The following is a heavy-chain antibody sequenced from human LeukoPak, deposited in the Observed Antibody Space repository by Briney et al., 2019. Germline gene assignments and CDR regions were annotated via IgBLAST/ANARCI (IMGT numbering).Heavy chain of an antibody. CDR2: IYPGDSYT. V-gene: IGHV5-51*01. CDR1: GYSFSSYW. CDR3: ARRSGSDALDI. D-gene: IGHD3-10*01. Sequence: GESLKISCKGSGYSFSSYWIAWVRQMPGKGLEWMGIIYPGDSYTTYSPSFQGQVTISADKSISTAYLQWRSLKASDTAMYYCARRSGSDALDIWGQGTMVTVSS. J-gene: IGHJ3*02.